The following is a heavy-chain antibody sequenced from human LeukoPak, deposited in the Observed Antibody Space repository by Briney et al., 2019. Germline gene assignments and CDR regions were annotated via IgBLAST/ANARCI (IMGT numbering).Heavy chain of an antibody. Sequence: ASVKVSCKASGGTFSSYAISWVRQAPGQGLEWMGGIIPIFGTANYAQKFQGRVTITTDESTSTAYMELSSLRSEDTGVYYCARAPPAEMGPFDPWGQGTLVTVSS. V-gene: IGHV1-69*05. CDR1: GGTFSSYA. D-gene: IGHD5-24*01. J-gene: IGHJ5*02. CDR3: ARAPPAEMGPFDP. CDR2: IIPIFGTA.